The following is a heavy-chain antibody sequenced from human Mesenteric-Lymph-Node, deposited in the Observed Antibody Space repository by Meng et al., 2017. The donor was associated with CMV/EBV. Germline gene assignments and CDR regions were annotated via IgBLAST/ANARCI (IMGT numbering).Heavy chain of an antibody. CDR3: ARHQRWLKSEGGFNY. CDR2: INHSGST. CDR1: GGSFSGYY. Sequence: VQLQQWGEGLLQPSATLSLTCAVYGGSFSGYYWSWIRQPPGKGLEWIGEINHSGSTNYNPSLKSRVTISVDTSKNQFSLKLSSVTAADTAVYYCARHQRWLKSEGGFNYWGQGTLVTVSS. D-gene: IGHD4-23*01. J-gene: IGHJ4*02. V-gene: IGHV4-34*01.